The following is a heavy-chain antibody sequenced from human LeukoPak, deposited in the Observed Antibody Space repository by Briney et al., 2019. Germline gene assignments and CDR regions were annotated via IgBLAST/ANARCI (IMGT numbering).Heavy chain of an antibody. J-gene: IGHJ4*02. V-gene: IGHV1-2*02. CDR2: INPNSGGT. CDR3: ARSWGTGATSLLDY. D-gene: IGHD1-26*01. CDR1: GYTFTGYY. Sequence: GASVKVSCKASGYTFTGYYMHWVRQAPGQGLEWMGWINPNSGGTNYAQKFQGRVTMTRDTSISTAYMELSRLRSDDTAVYYCARSWGTGATSLLDYWGQGTLVTVSS.